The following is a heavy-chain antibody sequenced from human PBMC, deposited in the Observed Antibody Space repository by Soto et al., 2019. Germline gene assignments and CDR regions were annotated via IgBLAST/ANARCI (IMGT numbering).Heavy chain of an antibody. CDR2: IYHSGST. Sequence: SESLSLTCAVSGYSISSGYYWGWIRQPPGKGLEWIGSIYHSGSTYYNPSLKSRVTISVDTSKNQFSLKLSSVTAADTAVYYCARVGETGTTIGGLNWFDPWGQGTLVTVSS. V-gene: IGHV4-38-2*01. CDR3: ARVGETGTTIGGLNWFDP. J-gene: IGHJ5*02. CDR1: GYSISSGYY. D-gene: IGHD1-7*01.